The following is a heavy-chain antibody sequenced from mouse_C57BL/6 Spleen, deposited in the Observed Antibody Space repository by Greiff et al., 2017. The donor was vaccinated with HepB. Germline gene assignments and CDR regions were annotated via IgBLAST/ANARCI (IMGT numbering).Heavy chain of an antibody. CDR3: ARPGYYYGSSYGYFDV. V-gene: IGHV5-17*01. CDR2: ISSGSSTI. Sequence: EVKLVESGGGLVKPGGSLKLSCAASGFTFSDYGMHWVRQAPEKGLEWVAYISSGSSTIYYADTVKGRFTISRDNAKKTLFLQMTSLRSEDTAMYYCARPGYYYGSSYGYFDVWGTGTTVTVSS. CDR1: GFTFSDYG. J-gene: IGHJ1*03. D-gene: IGHD1-1*01.